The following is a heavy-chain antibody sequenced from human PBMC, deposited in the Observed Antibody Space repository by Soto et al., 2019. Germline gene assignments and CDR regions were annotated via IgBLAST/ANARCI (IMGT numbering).Heavy chain of an antibody. V-gene: IGHV1-69*02. CDR2: IIPILGIA. Sequence: QVQLVQSGAEVKKPGSSVKVSCKASGGTFSSYTISWVRQAPGQGLEWMGRIIPILGIANYAQKFQGRVTITADKSTSTAYMELSSLRSEDTAVYYCARGSYDILTGYPPYGMDVWGQGTTVTVSS. CDR3: ARGSYDILTGYPPYGMDV. J-gene: IGHJ6*02. D-gene: IGHD3-9*01. CDR1: GGTFSSYT.